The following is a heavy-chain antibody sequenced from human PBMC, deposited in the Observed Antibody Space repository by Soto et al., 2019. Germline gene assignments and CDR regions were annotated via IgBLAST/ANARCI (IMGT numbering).Heavy chain of an antibody. CDR3: AREAYGGEGPLDC. CDR1: GFIFRSHG. V-gene: IGHV3-33*01. J-gene: IGHJ4*02. D-gene: IGHD2-21*01. CDR2: IWYDASNQ. Sequence: QVQLVESGGGVAQPGRSLRLSCAASGFIFRSHGMHWVRQAPGKGLEWVAVIWYDASNQYYADSVRGRFTIPRDNSKNTLSLQMNSLRAEDTAVYYCAREAYGGEGPLDCWGRGTLVTVSS.